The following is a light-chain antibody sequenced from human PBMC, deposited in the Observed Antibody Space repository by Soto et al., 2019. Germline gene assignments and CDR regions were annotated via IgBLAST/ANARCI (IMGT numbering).Light chain of an antibody. Sequence: EIVLTQSPGTLSLSPGERATLSCRASQSVTSGFLAWYQQKPGQAPRLLIYGASTRAAGVPDRFSGSGSGTDFTLTITRLEPEDFAVYYCQQYGRSSLMFTFGQGTKLGV. CDR1: QSVTSGF. J-gene: IGKJ2*01. CDR3: QQYGRSSLMFT. V-gene: IGKV3-20*01. CDR2: GAS.